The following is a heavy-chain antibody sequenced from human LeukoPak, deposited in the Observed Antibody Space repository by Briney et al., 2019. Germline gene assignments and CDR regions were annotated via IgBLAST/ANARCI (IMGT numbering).Heavy chain of an antibody. CDR3: AKVSGGGLYYDGMDV. Sequence: GGSLRLSCAASGFTFNNYAMNWVRQAPGKGLEWASVISGSGGTTYYADSVKGRFTISRDSSKNTLYLQMNSLRAEDTAVYYCAKVSGGGLYYDGMDVWGQGTTVTVSS. V-gene: IGHV3-23*01. J-gene: IGHJ6*02. CDR1: GFTFNNYA. D-gene: IGHD1-14*01. CDR2: ISGSGGTT.